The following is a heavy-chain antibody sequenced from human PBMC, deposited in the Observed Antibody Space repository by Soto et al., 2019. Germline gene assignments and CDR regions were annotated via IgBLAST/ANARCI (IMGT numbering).Heavy chain of an antibody. Sequence: PGGSLRLSCVASGFTFSDHWMTWVRQAPGKGLEWVAHIKPDGRDKFYAASVAGRFLLSRDNVRNSMNQQMYSLRVEDAAVYYCARGRGSYYDHIDFFDYWGQGALVTVSS. D-gene: IGHD3-10*01. CDR2: IKPDGRDK. CDR1: GFTFSDHW. J-gene: IGHJ4*02. V-gene: IGHV3-7*03. CDR3: ARGRGSYYDHIDFFDY.